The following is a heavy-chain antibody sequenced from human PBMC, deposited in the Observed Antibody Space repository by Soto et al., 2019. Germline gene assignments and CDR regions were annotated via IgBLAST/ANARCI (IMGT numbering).Heavy chain of an antibody. J-gene: IGHJ6*02. Sequence: SQTLSLTCAISGDSVSSNSAAWNWIRQSPSRGLEWLGRTYYRSKWYNDYAVSVKSRITINPDTSKNQFSLQLNSVTPEDTAVYYCARRMGVGYCSSTSCLWGMDVCGPATTVTVSS. CDR1: GDSVSSNSAA. V-gene: IGHV6-1*01. CDR3: ARRMGVGYCSSTSCLWGMDV. CDR2: TYYRSKWYN. D-gene: IGHD2-2*01.